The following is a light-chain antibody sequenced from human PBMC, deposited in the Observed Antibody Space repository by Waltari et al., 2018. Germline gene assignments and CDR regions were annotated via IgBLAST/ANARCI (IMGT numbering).Light chain of an antibody. J-gene: IGLJ3*02. CDR2: VNT. CDR3: QSYDSSLTAWV. Sequence: QSVLTQPPSVSGAPGQRVTISCTGSSSHLGAGYDVHWYQHLPGTAPKLLIYVNTNRPSGVPDRFSASKSGTSASLAITGLQAEDEADYYCQSYDSSLTAWVFGGGTKLTVL. V-gene: IGLV1-40*01. CDR1: SSHLGAGYD.